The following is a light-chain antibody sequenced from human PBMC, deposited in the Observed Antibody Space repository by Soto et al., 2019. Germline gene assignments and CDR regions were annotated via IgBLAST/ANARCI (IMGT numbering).Light chain of an antibody. CDR2: LNSDGCH. J-gene: IGLJ2*01. Sequence: QLVLTQSPSASASLGASVKLTCTLSSGHSSYAIAWHQQQPEKGPRYLMKLNSDGCHSNGDVIPDRFSGSSSGAERYLTISSLQYEDEADYYCQTWATGIQIFGGGTKLTVL. CDR3: QTWATGIQI. CDR1: SGHSSYA. V-gene: IGLV4-69*01.